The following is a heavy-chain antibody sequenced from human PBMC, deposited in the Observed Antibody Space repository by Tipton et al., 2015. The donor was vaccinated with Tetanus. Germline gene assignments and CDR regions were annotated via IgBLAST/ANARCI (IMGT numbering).Heavy chain of an antibody. CDR1: GFTFSTYT. Sequence: GSLRLSCAASGFTFSTYTINWVRQAPGKGLEWVSSISSTSYYLYYADSVKGRFTLSRDNAKNSLYLQMNSLRAEDTAAYYCAREGSGQDFDYWGRGNLVTVSS. CDR3: AREGSGQDFDY. J-gene: IGHJ4*02. CDR2: ISSTSYYL. D-gene: IGHD3-10*01. V-gene: IGHV3-21*01.